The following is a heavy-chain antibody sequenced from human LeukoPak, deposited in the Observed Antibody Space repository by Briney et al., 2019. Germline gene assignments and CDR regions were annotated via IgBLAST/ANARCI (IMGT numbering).Heavy chain of an antibody. J-gene: IGHJ4*02. Sequence: GGSLRLSCAASGFTFSRYWMHWVRQAPGKGLEWVSAITDSSTSTYYADSVKGRFTISRHNSKNTLYLQMHSLRAEDTAVYYCAKGSSSSRPYYVDYWGQGTLVTVSS. CDR1: GFTFSRYW. V-gene: IGHV3-23*01. D-gene: IGHD6-13*01. CDR3: AKGSSSSRPYYVDY. CDR2: ITDSSTST.